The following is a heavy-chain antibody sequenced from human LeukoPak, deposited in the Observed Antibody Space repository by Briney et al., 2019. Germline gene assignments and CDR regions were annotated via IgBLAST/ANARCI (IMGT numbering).Heavy chain of an antibody. CDR1: GGSITNYY. CDR2: IYYSGST. D-gene: IGHD3-10*01. J-gene: IGHJ5*02. Sequence: PSETLSLTCTVSGGSITNYYWSWIRQPPGKGLEWIGYIYYSGSTDYNPSLKSRVTISVDTSKNQFSLKLSSVTAADTAVYYCARRSTTVRGVLSLYWFDPWGQGTLVTVSS. V-gene: IGHV4-59*08. CDR3: ARRSTTVRGVLSLYWFDP.